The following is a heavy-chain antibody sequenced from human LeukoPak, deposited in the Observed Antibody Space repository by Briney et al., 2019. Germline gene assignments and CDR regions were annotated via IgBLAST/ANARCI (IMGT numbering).Heavy chain of an antibody. CDR1: GYNFSKYP. Sequence: ASVKVSCKASGYNFSKYPMNWVRQVPGQGLEWMGWINTNTGNPTYARGFTGRFVFSLDTSVSTAYLQISSLKAEDTAVYYCARPRGYCSSSTCYADYYSGMDVWGQGTTVTVSS. CDR3: ARPRGYCSSSTCYADYYSGMDV. D-gene: IGHD2-2*01. CDR2: INTNTGNP. V-gene: IGHV7-4-1*02. J-gene: IGHJ6*02.